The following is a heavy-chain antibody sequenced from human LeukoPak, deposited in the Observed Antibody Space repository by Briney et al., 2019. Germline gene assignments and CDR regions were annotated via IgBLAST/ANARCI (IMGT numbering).Heavy chain of an antibody. D-gene: IGHD3-10*01. CDR2: ISYDGSNK. CDR1: GFTFSSYG. V-gene: IGHV3-30*18. Sequence: GGSLRLSCAASGFTFSSYGMHWVRQAPGKGLEWVAVISYDGSNKYYADSVKGRFTISRDNSKNTLYLQMNSLRAEDTAVYYCAKEGSALLLWFGELFDAFDIWGQGTMVTVSS. J-gene: IGHJ3*02. CDR3: AKEGSALLLWFGELFDAFDI.